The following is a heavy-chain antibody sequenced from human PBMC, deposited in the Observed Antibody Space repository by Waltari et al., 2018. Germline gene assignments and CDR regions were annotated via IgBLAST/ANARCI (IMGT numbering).Heavy chain of an antibody. CDR3: AVSEGQAAAGTWAFDY. Sequence: QVQLVQSGAEVKKPGASVKVSCKASGYTFTGYYMHWVRQAPGQGLAWMGWINPKRGGTNYARKFQGRVTMTRDTSISTAYMELSRLRSDDTAVYYCAVSEGQAAAGTWAFDYWGQGTLVTVSS. CDR1: GYTFTGYY. V-gene: IGHV1-2*02. D-gene: IGHD6-13*01. CDR2: INPKRGGT. J-gene: IGHJ4*02.